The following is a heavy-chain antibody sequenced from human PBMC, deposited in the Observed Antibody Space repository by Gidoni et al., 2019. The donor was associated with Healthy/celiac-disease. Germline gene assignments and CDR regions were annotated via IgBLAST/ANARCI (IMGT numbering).Heavy chain of an antibody. J-gene: IGHJ5*02. Sequence: QLTLKDSVPTLVKPSQTLTLTCTFPGFSLSTSGVGVGWIRQPPGQALEWLALIYWDDEKRYSPSLKSMLTINKEISKNQVVLTMTNMDTVDTATYYCAHQLAAAAVERGVGEFDPWGQGTLVTVSS. V-gene: IGHV2-5*02. CDR1: GFSLSTSGVG. CDR3: AHQLAAAAVERGVGEFDP. CDR2: IYWDDEK. D-gene: IGHD6-13*01.